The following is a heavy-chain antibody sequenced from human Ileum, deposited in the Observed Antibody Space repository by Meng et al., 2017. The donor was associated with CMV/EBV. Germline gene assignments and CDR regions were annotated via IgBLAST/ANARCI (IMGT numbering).Heavy chain of an antibody. Sequence: VPLQQLGEGSLKPSETLSLTCAVYGGSFSVYRWSWIRQPPGKGLQWIGEINDNGDTNYDPSLNSRVTISVDTSKKQFSLRLTSVTAADTAMYYCARGDIAASLEFWDQGTLVTVSS. J-gene: IGHJ4*02. CDR1: GGSFSVYR. CDR3: ARGDIAASLEF. CDR2: INDNGDT. D-gene: IGHD6-13*01. V-gene: IGHV4-34*01.